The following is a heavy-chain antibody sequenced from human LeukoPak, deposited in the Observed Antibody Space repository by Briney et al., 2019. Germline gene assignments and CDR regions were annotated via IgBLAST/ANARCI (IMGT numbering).Heavy chain of an antibody. CDR3: VQWLVRH. D-gene: IGHD6-19*01. CDR1: GFTFRNAW. V-gene: IGHV3-15*01. CDR2: IKSKTDGGTT. Sequence: GGSLRLSCAAYGFTFRNAWMSWVPQAPGKGLEWVGRIKSKTDGGTTDYAATVKGRFTISRDDSKNTLYLQMNSLKTEDTAVYYCVQWLVRHWGQGTLVAVSS. J-gene: IGHJ4*02.